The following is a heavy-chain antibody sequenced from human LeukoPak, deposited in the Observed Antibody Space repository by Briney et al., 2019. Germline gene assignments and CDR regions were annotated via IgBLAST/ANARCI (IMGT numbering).Heavy chain of an antibody. CDR2: INHSGST. V-gene: IGHV4-34*01. Sequence: SETLSLTCAVYGGSFSGYYWSWIRQPPGKGLEWIGEINHSGSTNYNPSLKRRVNISVDQSKNQFSLKVSSVTAADTAVYYCAREGRDGYNLAYWGQGTLVTVSS. D-gene: IGHD5-24*01. CDR3: AREGRDGYNLAY. CDR1: GGSFSGYY. J-gene: IGHJ4*02.